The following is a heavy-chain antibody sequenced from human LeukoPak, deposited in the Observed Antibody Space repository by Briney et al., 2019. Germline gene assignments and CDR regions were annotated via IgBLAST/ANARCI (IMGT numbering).Heavy chain of an antibody. CDR3: ARHRNTMVRGHWFDP. Sequence: PSETLSLTCAVYGGSFSGYYWSWIRQPPGKGLEWIGEINHSGSTNYNPSLKSRVTISVDTSKNQFSLKLSSVTAADTAVYYCARHRNTMVRGHWFDPWGQGTLVTVSS. D-gene: IGHD3-10*01. CDR1: GGSFSGYY. CDR2: INHSGST. J-gene: IGHJ5*02. V-gene: IGHV4-34*01.